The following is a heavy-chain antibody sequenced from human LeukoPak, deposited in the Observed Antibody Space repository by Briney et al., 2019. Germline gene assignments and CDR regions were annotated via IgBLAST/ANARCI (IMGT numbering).Heavy chain of an antibody. CDR3: AKRIQYSSSSAYFDY. D-gene: IGHD6-6*01. Sequence: GGSLRLSCAASGFTYSNYGMNWLPQAPGKGLEWVSSISYSAGSTFYADSGKGRFTISRDNSKNTLYLQMNSLRAGDTAIYYCAKRIQYSSSSAYFDYWGQGTLVTVSS. J-gene: IGHJ4*02. CDR1: GFTYSNYG. CDR2: ISYSAGST. V-gene: IGHV3-23*01.